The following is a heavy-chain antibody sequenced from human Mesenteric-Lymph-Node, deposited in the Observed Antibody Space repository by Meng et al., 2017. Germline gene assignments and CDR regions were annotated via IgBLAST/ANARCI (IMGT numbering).Heavy chain of an antibody. J-gene: IGHJ4*02. CDR2: VYHRGDT. V-gene: IGHV4-4*02. CDR3: GRDQGRQLINH. Sequence: QVQSQESGPGLVKPAGTLSLTGTVAGVSISSDIWWSWVRQPPGKGLEWIGEVYHRGDTNYNPSLKSRVVISVDRSKNQFSLNLSSVTAADTAVYYCGRDQGRQLINHWGQGTLVTVSS. D-gene: IGHD1-1*01. CDR1: GVSISSDIW.